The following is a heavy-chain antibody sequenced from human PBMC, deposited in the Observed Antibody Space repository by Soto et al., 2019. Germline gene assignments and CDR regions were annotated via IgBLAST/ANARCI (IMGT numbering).Heavy chain of an antibody. D-gene: IGHD5-18*01. J-gene: IGHJ4*02. CDR2: IWYDGSNK. CDR1: GLTFSRHG. V-gene: IGHV3-33*01. CDR3: ARLLGHKYGRLDY. Sequence: QVQLVESGGGVVQPGRSLGLSCAVSGLTFSRHGMHWVRQAPGKGLEWVAVIWYDGSNKNYADSVKGRFTISRDNSKNTLYLQMNSLRAEDTAVYYCARLLGHKYGRLDYWGQGTLVTVSS.